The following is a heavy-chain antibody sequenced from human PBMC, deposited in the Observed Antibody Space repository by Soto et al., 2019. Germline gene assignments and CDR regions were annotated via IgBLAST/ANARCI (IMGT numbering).Heavy chain of an antibody. CDR1: GGTFSSYA. D-gene: IGHD6-19*01. Sequence: ASVKVSCKASGGTFSSYAISWVRRAPGQGLEWMGGIIPIFGNTNYAQKLQGRVTMTSDTSTSTAYMELRSLRSDDTAVFYCARELIVGIAVAGPFDYWGQGTLVTVSS. CDR3: ARELIVGIAVAGPFDY. CDR2: IIPIFGNT. V-gene: IGHV1-18*01. J-gene: IGHJ4*02.